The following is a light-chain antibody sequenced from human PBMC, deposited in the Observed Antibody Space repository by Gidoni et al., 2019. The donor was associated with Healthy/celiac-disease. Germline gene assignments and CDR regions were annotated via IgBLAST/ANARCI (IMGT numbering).Light chain of an antibody. CDR3: QQSYSTPYT. J-gene: IGKJ2*01. CDR1: QSISSY. V-gene: IGKV1-39*01. Sequence: DNQLTQSPASLSASVGDRVTITCRASQSISSYLNWYQQKPGKAPKLLIYAASSLQSGVPSRFSVSGSGTDFTLTISSLQPEDFATYYCQQSYSTPYTFGQGTKLEIK. CDR2: AAS.